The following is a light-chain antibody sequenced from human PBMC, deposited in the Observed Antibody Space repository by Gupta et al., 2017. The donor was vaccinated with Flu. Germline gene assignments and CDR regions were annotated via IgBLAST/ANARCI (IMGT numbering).Light chain of an antibody. J-gene: IGKJ5*01. Sequence: PSSLSVSAGERATITCRASQWISNYLAWYQQIPGKVPRLLIYAASNWQSGVPARFSGSGSGTDFTLTISSLEPEDVAVYYCQQRTNSPPTFGEGTRLEIK. CDR1: QWISNY. CDR3: QQRTNSPPT. CDR2: AAS. V-gene: IGKV1-27*01.